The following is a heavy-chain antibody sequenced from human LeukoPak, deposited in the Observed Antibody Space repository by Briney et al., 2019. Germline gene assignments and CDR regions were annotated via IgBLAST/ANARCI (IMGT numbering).Heavy chain of an antibody. CDR1: GFTVSSNY. Sequence: PGGSLRLSCAASGFTVSSNYMSWVRQAPGKGLEWVSVIYSGGSTYYADSVKGRFTISRDNSKNTLYLQMNSLRAEDTAVYYCAKAKGLDPYNWFDPWGQGTLVTVSS. D-gene: IGHD6-6*01. V-gene: IGHV3-53*05. J-gene: IGHJ5*02. CDR2: IYSGGST. CDR3: AKAKGLDPYNWFDP.